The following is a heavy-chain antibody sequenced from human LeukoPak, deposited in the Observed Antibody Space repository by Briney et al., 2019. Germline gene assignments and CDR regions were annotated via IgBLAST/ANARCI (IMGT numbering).Heavy chain of an antibody. J-gene: IGHJ4*02. CDR3: ARALIGYYFDY. D-gene: IGHD2-8*01. CDR2: ISGSGGST. V-gene: IGHV3-23*01. Sequence: GGSLRLSCAASGFTFSSYAMSWVRQAPGKGLEWVSAISGSGGSTYYADSVKGRFTISRDSSKNTLYLQMNSLRAEDTAVYYCARALIGYYFDYWGQGTLVTVSS. CDR1: GFTFSSYA.